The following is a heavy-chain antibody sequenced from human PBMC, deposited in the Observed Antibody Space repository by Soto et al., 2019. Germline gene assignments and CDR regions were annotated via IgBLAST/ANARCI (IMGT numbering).Heavy chain of an antibody. Sequence: ASVKVSCKASGFTSTSSAVQWVRQARGQRLERIGWIVVGSGNTNYAQKFQERVTITRDMSTSTAYMELSSLRSEDTAVYYSAPSYYYGSSGYYFRHYYYYGMDVWGQGTTVTVSS. CDR2: IVVGSGNT. V-gene: IGHV1-58*01. CDR1: GFTSTSSA. CDR3: APSYYYGSSGYYFRHYYYYGMDV. D-gene: IGHD3-22*01. J-gene: IGHJ6*02.